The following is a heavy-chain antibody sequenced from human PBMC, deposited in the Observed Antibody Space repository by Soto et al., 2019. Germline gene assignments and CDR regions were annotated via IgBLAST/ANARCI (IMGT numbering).Heavy chain of an antibody. CDR3: ARPKRSGYDRGDSYYHTMDV. CDR1: GGTSSNFV. D-gene: IGHD3-3*01. CDR2: ILPMFGAV. Sequence: QMQLVQSGTEVKKSGSSVKVSCKASGGTSSNFVITWVRQVPGQGLEWLGGILPMFGAVKYAQKFQDRLTITAGRSTKTAAMELGSLRPEDTAVYYCARPKRSGYDRGDSYYHTMDVWGHGTTVTVS. V-gene: IGHV1-69*06. J-gene: IGHJ6*02.